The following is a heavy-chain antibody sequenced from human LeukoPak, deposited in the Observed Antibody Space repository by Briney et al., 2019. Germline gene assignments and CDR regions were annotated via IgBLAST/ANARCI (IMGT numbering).Heavy chain of an antibody. J-gene: IGHJ2*01. Sequence: GGSLRLSCAASGFTVSSNYMSCVRQAPGKVLEWVSVIYSGGNTYYADSVEGRFTIYRDNSKNTLYLQMNSLRAEGTAVYYCARDQRTTLTTGYWYFDLWGRGTLVTVSS. CDR1: GFTVSSNY. CDR3: ARDQRTTLTTGYWYFDL. V-gene: IGHV3-53*01. D-gene: IGHD4-17*01. CDR2: IYSGGNT.